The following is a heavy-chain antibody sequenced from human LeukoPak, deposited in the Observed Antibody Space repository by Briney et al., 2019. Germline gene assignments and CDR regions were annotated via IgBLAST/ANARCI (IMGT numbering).Heavy chain of an antibody. Sequence: PGGSLRLSCAASGFTFDNYAMNWVRQAPGKGLEWVSYIRGGGGVTRYSGSVKDRFTISRDNSKNTLYLQMNSLRAEDTAIYYCAKCSASYYNDAFDIWGRGTMVTVSS. J-gene: IGHJ3*02. V-gene: IGHV3-23*01. CDR2: IRGGGGVT. CDR1: GFTFDNYA. D-gene: IGHD3-10*01. CDR3: AKCSASYYNDAFDI.